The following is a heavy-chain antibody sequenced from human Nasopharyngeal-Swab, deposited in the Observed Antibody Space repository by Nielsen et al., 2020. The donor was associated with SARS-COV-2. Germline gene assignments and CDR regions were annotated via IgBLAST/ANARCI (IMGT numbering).Heavy chain of an antibody. D-gene: IGHD3-16*02. V-gene: IGHV4-59*13. CDR1: GGSFSGYY. CDR2: IYYSGST. CDR3: ARVRNDYVWGSYRYNTYDAFDI. J-gene: IGHJ3*02. Sequence: SETLSLTCAVYGGSFSGYYWSWIRQPPGKGLEWIGYIYYSGSTNYNPSLKSRVTISVDTSKNQFSLKLSSVTAADTAVYYCARVRNDYVWGSYRYNTYDAFDIWGQGTMVTVSS.